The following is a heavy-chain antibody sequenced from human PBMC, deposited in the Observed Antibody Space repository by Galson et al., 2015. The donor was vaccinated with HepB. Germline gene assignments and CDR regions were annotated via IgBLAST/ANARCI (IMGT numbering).Heavy chain of an antibody. J-gene: IGHJ4*02. D-gene: IGHD4-17*01. CDR3: VRDGDIGDYALDY. CDR1: GFTFSPYW. Sequence: SLRISCEASGFTFSPYWMHWVRQVPGKGLVWVSRINADGSSTTYADSVKGRFTISRDNAKNTLYLEMNSLRAEVTGVYYCVRDGDIGDYALDYWGPGILVTVSS. CDR2: INADGSST. V-gene: IGHV3-74*01.